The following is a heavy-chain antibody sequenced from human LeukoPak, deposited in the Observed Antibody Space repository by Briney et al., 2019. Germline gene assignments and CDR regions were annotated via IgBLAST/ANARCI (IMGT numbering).Heavy chain of an antibody. V-gene: IGHV4-34*01. CDR3: ASQYNYDSSGHYSSFDS. CDR1: GGSFSGYY. J-gene: IGHJ4*02. CDR2: ISHSGST. Sequence: SETLSLTCAVYGGSFSGYYWRWVRQPPGKGLEWIGEISHSGSTNYKSSLKSRVNMSVDTSKNQFSLKLNSVTAADTAVYYCASQYNYDSSGHYSSFDSWGQGTLVTVSS. D-gene: IGHD3-22*01.